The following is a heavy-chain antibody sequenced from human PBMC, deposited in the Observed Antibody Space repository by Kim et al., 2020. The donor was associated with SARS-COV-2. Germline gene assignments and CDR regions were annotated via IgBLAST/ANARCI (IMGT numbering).Heavy chain of an antibody. Sequence: ADSVKGRFTIARDNSRNTLYLKMNSMRAEDTAVYYCAQLPDSGLDYWGQRSLVTVSS. V-gene: IGHV3-23*01. J-gene: IGHJ4*02. D-gene: IGHD3-10*01. CDR3: AQLPDSGLDY.